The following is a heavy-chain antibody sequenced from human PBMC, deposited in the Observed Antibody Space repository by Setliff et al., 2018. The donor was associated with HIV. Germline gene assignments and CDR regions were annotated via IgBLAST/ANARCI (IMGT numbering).Heavy chain of an antibody. J-gene: IGHJ4*02. CDR1: GGPFTNHG. CDR2: IDNRGGY. V-gene: IGHV4-34*01. CDR3: ARGGGITWRSYSFDY. Sequence: PSETLSLTCAAYGGPFTNHGWNWIRQSPGKGLEWIGEIDNRGGYNYNPSFSSRVTISVDASKRQFSLKLSSVSAADTAVYYCARGGGITWRSYSFDYWGQGTLVTVS. D-gene: IGHD3-10*01.